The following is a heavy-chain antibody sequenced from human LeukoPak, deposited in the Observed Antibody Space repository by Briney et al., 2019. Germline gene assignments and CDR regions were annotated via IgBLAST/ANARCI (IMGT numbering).Heavy chain of an antibody. CDR2: INTKGET. D-gene: IGHD2-21*01. V-gene: IGHV4-4*09. CDR1: GVSLSAYQ. CDR3: ATSNDAKIAPFDH. J-gene: IGHJ4*02. Sequence: SETLSLTCPVSGVSLSAYQWSWVRQSPEKGLEWIGCINTKGETSYNPSLKSRVTTSVDTSKSQCCLRLTSVTAADTAVYYCATSNDAKIAPFDHWGQGAPVTVSS.